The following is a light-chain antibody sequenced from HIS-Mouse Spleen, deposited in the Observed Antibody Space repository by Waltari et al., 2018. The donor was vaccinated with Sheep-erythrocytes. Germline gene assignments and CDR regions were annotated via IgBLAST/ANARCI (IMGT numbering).Light chain of an antibody. CDR2: EGS. Sequence: QSALTQPASVSGSPGQSITISCTGTSSDVGSYNLVSWYQQHPGKAPKLMIYEGSKRPSGVSNRFSGSKSGNTASLTISGLQAEDEADYYCQAWDSSTAWNVVFGGGTKLTVL. J-gene: IGLJ2*01. V-gene: IGLV2-14*02. CDR3: QAWDSSTAWNVV. CDR1: SSDVGSYNL.